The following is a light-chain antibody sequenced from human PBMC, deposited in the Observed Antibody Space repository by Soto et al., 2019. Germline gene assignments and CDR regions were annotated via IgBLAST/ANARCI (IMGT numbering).Light chain of an antibody. CDR1: QSVSSN. J-gene: IGKJ1*01. V-gene: IGKV3-15*01. CDR2: GAS. CDR3: QQYNNWPQT. Sequence: EIEMTQSPASLSASPGERATLSCRASQSVSSNLAWYQQIPGQAPRLLIYGASTRATGIPARFSGSGSGTEFTLTISSLQSEDFAIYYCQQYNNWPQTFGQGTKVEIK.